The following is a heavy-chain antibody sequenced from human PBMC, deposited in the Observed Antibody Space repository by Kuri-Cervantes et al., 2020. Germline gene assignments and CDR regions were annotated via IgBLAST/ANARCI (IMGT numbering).Heavy chain of an antibody. J-gene: IGHJ3*02. Sequence: GESLKISCAASGFTFSDYYMSWIRQAPGKGLEWVSYISSSGSTIYYADSVKGRFTISRDNAKNSLYLQMNSLRAEDTAVYYCARVARDTDYGDYVGAFDIWGQGTMVTVSS. D-gene: IGHD4-17*01. V-gene: IGHV3-11*04. CDR1: GFTFSDYY. CDR3: ARVARDTDYGDYVGAFDI. CDR2: ISSSGSTI.